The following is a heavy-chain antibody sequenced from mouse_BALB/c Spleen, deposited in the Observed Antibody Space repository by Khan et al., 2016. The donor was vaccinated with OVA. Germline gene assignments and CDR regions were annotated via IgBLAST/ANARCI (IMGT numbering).Heavy chain of an antibody. V-gene: IGHV1S81*02. CDR1: GYTLTRYY. J-gene: IGHJ2*01. CDR3: TRNYGYDYFDY. Sequence: QVQLQQPGAELVKPGASVKLSCKASGYTLTRYYMYWVKRRPGQGLEWIGGINPGNGGTNLNEKFKNKATLTVDKSSTTVYMQLSSLTSEDAAVYYCTRNYGYDYFDYWGQGTTLTVSS. D-gene: IGHD1-2*01. CDR2: INPGNGGT.